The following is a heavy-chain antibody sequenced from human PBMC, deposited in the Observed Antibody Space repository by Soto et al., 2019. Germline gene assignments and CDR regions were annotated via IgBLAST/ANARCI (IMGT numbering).Heavy chain of an antibody. Sequence: ASVKVSCKASGYTFTGYYMHWVRQAPGQGLEWMGWINPNRGGTNYAQNFQDRVTMTRETSIRTAYMELRTLRTDDMAVYYCASDYSTSPHGKWLDPWGQGALVTVYS. J-gene: IGHJ5*02. CDR3: ASDYSTSPHGKWLDP. CDR1: GYTFTGYY. D-gene: IGHD2-2*01. V-gene: IGHV1-2*02. CDR2: INPNRGGT.